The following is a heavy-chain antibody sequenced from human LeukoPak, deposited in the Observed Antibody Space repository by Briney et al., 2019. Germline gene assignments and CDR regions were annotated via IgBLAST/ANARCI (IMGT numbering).Heavy chain of an antibody. CDR2: IDPNSGGT. D-gene: IGHD2-15*01. Sequence: ASVKVSCKASGYTFTGYYIHWVRQAPGQGLEWMGWIDPNSGGTNYAQKFQGWVTMTRDTSISTAYMELSRLRSDGTAVYYCARDRLYCSGGSCYLGYAFDIWGQGTMVTVSS. CDR3: ARDRLYCSGGSCYLGYAFDI. J-gene: IGHJ3*02. CDR1: GYTFTGYY. V-gene: IGHV1-2*04.